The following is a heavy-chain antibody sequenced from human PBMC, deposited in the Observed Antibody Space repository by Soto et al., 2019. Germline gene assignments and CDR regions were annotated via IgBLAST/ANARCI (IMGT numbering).Heavy chain of an antibody. V-gene: IGHV1-69*13. D-gene: IGHD2-21*02. CDR1: GGTFSSYA. CDR2: IIPIFGTA. Sequence: ASVKVSCKASGGTFSSYAISWVRQAPGQGLEWMGGIIPIFGTANYAQKFQGRVTITADESTSTAYMELSSLRSEDTAVYYCARPLESIVVVTAWDYYYGMDAWGQGTTVTVSS. CDR3: ARPLESIVVVTAWDYYYGMDA. J-gene: IGHJ6*02.